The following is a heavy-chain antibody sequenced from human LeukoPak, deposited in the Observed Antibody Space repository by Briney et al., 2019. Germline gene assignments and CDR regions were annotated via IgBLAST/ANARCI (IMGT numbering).Heavy chain of an antibody. CDR1: GGSISSYY. V-gene: IGHV4-59*08. CDR2: IYYSGST. CDR3: ARHTEGVGLDY. J-gene: IGHJ4*02. Sequence: PSQTLSLTCTVSGGSISSYYWSWIRQPPEKGLEWIGYIYYSGSTSYNPSLKSRVTISVDTSKNQFSLKLSSVTASDTAVYYCARHTEGVGLDYWGQGTLVTVSS. D-gene: IGHD1-26*01.